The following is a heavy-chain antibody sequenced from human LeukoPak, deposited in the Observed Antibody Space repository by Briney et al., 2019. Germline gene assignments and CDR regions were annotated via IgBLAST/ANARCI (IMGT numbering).Heavy chain of an antibody. V-gene: IGHV4-34*01. J-gene: IGHJ4*02. CDR1: GGSFSGYY. CDR2: INHSGST. D-gene: IGHD3-22*01. CDR3: ARAEAGTYYYDSSGYSLDY. Sequence: SETLSPTCAVYGGSFSGYYWSWIRQPPGKGLEWIGEINHSGSTNYNPSLKSRVTISVDTSKNQFSLKLSSVTAADTAVYYCARAEAGTYYYDSSGYSLDYWGQGTLVTVSS.